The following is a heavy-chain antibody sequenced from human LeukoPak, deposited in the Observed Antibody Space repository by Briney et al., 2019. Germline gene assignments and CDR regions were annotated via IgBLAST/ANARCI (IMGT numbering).Heavy chain of an antibody. D-gene: IGHD3-3*01. CDR3: ARRGPFWSGYLAVYYYYYGMDV. CDR2: VIPIFGTA. V-gene: IGHV1-69*13. J-gene: IGHJ6*02. CDR1: GGTFSSYA. Sequence: SVKVSCKASGGTFSSYAISWVRQAPGQGLEWMGGVIPIFGTANYAQKFQGRVTITADESTSTAYMELSSLRSEDTAVYYCARRGPFWSGYLAVYYYYYGMDVWGQGTTVTVSS.